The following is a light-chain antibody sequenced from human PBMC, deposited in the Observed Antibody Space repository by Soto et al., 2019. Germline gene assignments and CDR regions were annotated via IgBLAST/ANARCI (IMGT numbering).Light chain of an antibody. Sequence: EIVMTQSPATLSVSPGERATLSCRASQSVNINLAWYQQKPGQAPRLLIYGASTRATGIPARFSGSVSGTEFTLTISSLKSEDFAVYYCQQYNNWPPTFGQGTRLEIK. CDR1: QSVNIN. V-gene: IGKV3-15*01. J-gene: IGKJ5*01. CDR3: QQYNNWPPT. CDR2: GAS.